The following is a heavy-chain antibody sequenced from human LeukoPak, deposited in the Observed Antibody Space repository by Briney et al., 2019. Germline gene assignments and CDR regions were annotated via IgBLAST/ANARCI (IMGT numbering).Heavy chain of an antibody. Sequence: SETLSLTCTVSGGSISSSSYYWGWIRQPPGKGLEWIGSIYYCGSTYYNPSLKSRVTISVDTSKNQFSLKLSSVTAADTAVYYCARSSTTVVTLNWGQGTLVTVSS. CDR1: GGSISSSSYY. J-gene: IGHJ4*02. V-gene: IGHV4-39*07. CDR3: ARSSTTVVTLN. D-gene: IGHD4-23*01. CDR2: IYYCGST.